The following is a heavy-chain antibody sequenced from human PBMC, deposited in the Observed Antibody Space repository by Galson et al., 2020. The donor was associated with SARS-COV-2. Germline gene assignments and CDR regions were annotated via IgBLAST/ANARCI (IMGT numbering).Heavy chain of an antibody. CDR2: INAGHGNT. J-gene: IGHJ3*02. D-gene: IGHD2-2*01. CDR3: ARVYCSSTSCPGYDAFEI. Sequence: ASVKVSCKASGYTFTSYAMHWVRQDPGQRLEWMGWINAGHGNTKYSQKFQGRVTITRDTSASTAYMELSSLRSEDTAVYYCARVYCSSTSCPGYDAFEIWGQGTMVTVSS. CDR1: GYTFTSYA. V-gene: IGHV1-3*01.